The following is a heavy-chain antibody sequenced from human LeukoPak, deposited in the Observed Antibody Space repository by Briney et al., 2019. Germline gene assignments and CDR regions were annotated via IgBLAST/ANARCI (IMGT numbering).Heavy chain of an antibody. V-gene: IGHV3-7*01. CDR3: ARDQTPFY. J-gene: IGHJ4*02. CDR2: IKQDGSEK. Sequence: GGSLRLSCTASGFTFSSYWMSWVRQAPGKGLEWVANIKQDGSEKYYVDSVKGRFTISRDNAKSSMWLQMNSLRDEDTAVYYCARDQTPFYWGQGSLVTVSS. CDR1: GFTFSSYW. D-gene: IGHD2-15*01.